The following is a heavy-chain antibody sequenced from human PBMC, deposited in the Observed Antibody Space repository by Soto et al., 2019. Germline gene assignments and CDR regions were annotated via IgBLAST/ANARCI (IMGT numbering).Heavy chain of an antibody. CDR1: GFTFSGHG. V-gene: IGHV3-30*18. D-gene: IGHD3-3*01. J-gene: IGHJ4*02. CDR3: AKCPGYDFWSWFDY. Sequence: QVQLVESGGGVVQPGRSLRLSCAASGFTFSGHGMHWVRQAPGKGLEWVAVISYDGVNKFYADSVKGRFTISRDNSKDTLDLQMNSLRTEDTAVYYCAKCPGYDFWSWFDYWGQGIVVTVSP. CDR2: ISYDGVNK.